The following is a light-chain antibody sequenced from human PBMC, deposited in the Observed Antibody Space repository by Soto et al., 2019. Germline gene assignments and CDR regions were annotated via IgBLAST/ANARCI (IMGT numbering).Light chain of an antibody. CDR1: QSVANNY. Sequence: EIVLTQSPGTLSLSPGERATLSCRASQSVANNYLAWYQQKPGQAPRLLIYSASNRATGIPGRFSGSGSGTDFTLTISRLEPEDFAVYHCQQYRTSRLTFGGGTKVDIK. V-gene: IGKV3-20*01. J-gene: IGKJ4*01. CDR2: SAS. CDR3: QQYRTSRLT.